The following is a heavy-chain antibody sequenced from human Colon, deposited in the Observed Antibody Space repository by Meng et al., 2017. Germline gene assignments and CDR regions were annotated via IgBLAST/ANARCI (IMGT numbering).Heavy chain of an antibody. J-gene: IGHJ4*02. V-gene: IGHV4-4*02. CDR3: ARGYLGTPVVHFDS. Sequence: SETLSLTCAVSGGSVSGSNWWGWVRQSPEKGLERIGEVHYSGNTNYNPSLKSRVTMSVDRSKNHFSLNLTSVTAADTAVYYCARGYLGTPVVHFDSWGQGALVTVSS. CDR2: VHYSGNT. CDR1: GGSVSGSNW. D-gene: IGHD7-27*01.